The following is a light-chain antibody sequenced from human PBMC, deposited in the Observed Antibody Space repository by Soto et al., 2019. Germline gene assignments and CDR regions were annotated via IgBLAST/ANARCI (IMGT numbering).Light chain of an antibody. CDR1: SSDVGSYNL. Sequence: QSVLTQPASVSGSPGQSITISCTGTSSDVGSYNLVSWYQQHPGKAPKLMIYEGSKRSSGVSNRFSGSQSDNTASLTISGLQAEDEADYYCCSYAGSSTYYVFGTGTKLTVL. CDR2: EGS. CDR3: CSYAGSSTYYV. V-gene: IGLV2-23*01. J-gene: IGLJ1*01.